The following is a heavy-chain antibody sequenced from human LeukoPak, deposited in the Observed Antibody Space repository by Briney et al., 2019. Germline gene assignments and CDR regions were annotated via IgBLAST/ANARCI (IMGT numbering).Heavy chain of an antibody. Sequence: GGSLRLSCAASGFIFSSYAMGWVRQAPGKGLEWVTAIDHTGRNTYYADSVKGRFTISRDNAKNSLYLQMNSLRAEDTAVYYCARDTLDYWGQGTLVTVSS. CDR1: GFIFSSYA. J-gene: IGHJ4*02. V-gene: IGHV3-23*01. CDR2: IDHTGRNT. CDR3: ARDTLDY.